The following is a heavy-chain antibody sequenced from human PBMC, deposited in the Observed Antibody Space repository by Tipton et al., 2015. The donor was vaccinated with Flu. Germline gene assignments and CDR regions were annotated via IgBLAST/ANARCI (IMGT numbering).Heavy chain of an antibody. D-gene: IGHD4-11*01. J-gene: IGHJ5*01. CDR2: ISGSGSDT. Sequence: SLRLSCAFSEFTFSIYAMAWVRQAPRKGLEWVSSISGSGSDTSYADSVKGRFTISRDNSQNTLNLQMDSLTVDDTAMYYCARRDYSNYVSEPKNWFDSWGQGTLVTVSS. CDR3: ARRDYSNYVSEPKNWFDS. V-gene: IGHV3-23*01. CDR1: EFTFSIYA.